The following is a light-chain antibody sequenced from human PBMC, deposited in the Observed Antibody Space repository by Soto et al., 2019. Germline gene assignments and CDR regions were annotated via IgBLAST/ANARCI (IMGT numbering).Light chain of an antibody. J-gene: IGKJ4*01. CDR3: QNYGSSPGLT. Sequence: EIVLTQSPGTLSLSPGERATLSCRASQSVSSSYLAWYQQKPGQAPRLLIYGASSRATGIPDRFSGSGSGTDFTLTISRLEPEDFAVYYCQNYGSSPGLTFGGGTKVEIK. CDR1: QSVSSSY. CDR2: GAS. V-gene: IGKV3-20*01.